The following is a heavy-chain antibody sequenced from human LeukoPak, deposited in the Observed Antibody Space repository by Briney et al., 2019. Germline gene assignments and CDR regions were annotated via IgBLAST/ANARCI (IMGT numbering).Heavy chain of an antibody. CDR2: IIPIFGTA. Sequence: ASVKVSCKASGGTFSSYAISGVRQAPGQRLEWMGGIIPIFGTANYAQKFQGRVTITTDESTSTAYMELSSLRSEDTAVYYCATYGSGSENYYYYYYMDVWGKGTTVTVSS. CDR3: ATYGSGSENYYYYYYMDV. J-gene: IGHJ6*03. V-gene: IGHV1-69*05. CDR1: GGTFSSYA. D-gene: IGHD3-10*01.